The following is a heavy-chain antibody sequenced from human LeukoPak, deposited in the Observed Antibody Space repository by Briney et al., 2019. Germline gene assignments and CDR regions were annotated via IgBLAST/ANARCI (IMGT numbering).Heavy chain of an antibody. CDR3: AREGAGYSSSWLFDY. CDR1: GGTFISYA. CDR2: IIPIFGTV. V-gene: IGHV1-69*06. D-gene: IGHD6-13*01. J-gene: IGHJ4*02. Sequence: SVKVSCKASGGTFISYAISWVRQGPGQGLEWMGGIIPIFGTVNYAQKFQGRVTITADKSTSTAYMELSSLRSEDTAVYYCAREGAGYSSSWLFDYWGQGTLVTVSS.